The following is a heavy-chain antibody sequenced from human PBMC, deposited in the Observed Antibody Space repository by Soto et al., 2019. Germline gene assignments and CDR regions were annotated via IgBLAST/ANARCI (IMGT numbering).Heavy chain of an antibody. D-gene: IGHD6-19*01. J-gene: IGHJ4*02. CDR2: IYHSGST. CDR1: GYSISSGYY. CDR3: ARVGQWLDNYYFDY. V-gene: IGHV4-38-2*01. Sequence: SETLSLTCAVSGYSISSGYYWGWIRQPPGKGLEWIGSIYHSGSTYYNPSLKSRVTISVDTSKSQFSLKLSSVIAADTAVYYCARVGQWLDNYYFDYWGQGTLVTVSS.